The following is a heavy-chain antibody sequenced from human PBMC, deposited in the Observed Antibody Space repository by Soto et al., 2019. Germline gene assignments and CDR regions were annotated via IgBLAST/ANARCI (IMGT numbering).Heavy chain of an antibody. Sequence: QMQLVQSGPEVKKPGTSVKVSCKASGFTFTSSAVQWVRQARGQRLEWIGWIVVGSGNTNYAQKFQERVTITMDMXTSTAYMELSSLRSEDTAVYYCAGITFGGVIVADYWGQGTLVTVSS. J-gene: IGHJ4*02. CDR1: GFTFTSSA. CDR3: AGITFGGVIVADY. V-gene: IGHV1-58*01. CDR2: IVVGSGNT. D-gene: IGHD3-16*02.